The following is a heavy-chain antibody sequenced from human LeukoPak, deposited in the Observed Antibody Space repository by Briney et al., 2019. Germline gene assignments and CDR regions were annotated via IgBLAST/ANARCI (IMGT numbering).Heavy chain of an antibody. V-gene: IGHV4-4*02. J-gene: IGHJ4*02. D-gene: IGHD5-18*01. CDR3: ARGGSYGYPVKLYYFDY. Sequence: SETLSLTCAVSGGSISTTNWWSWVRQPPGRGLKWIGKIYHSGSTNYNPSLKSRVTISIDKSKNQFSLNLSSVTAADTAVYYCARGGSYGYPVKLYYFDYWGQGTLVTVSS. CDR2: IYHSGST. CDR1: GGSISTTNW.